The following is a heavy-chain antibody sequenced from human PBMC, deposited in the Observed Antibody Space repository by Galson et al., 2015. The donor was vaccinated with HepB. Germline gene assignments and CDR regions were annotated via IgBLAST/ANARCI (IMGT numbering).Heavy chain of an antibody. CDR1: GYTFTSYG. CDR3: ARDTIGLAVAGTGDWFDP. J-gene: IGHJ5*02. V-gene: IGHV1-18*04. CDR2: ISAYNGNT. Sequence: SVKVSCKASGYTFTSYGISWVRQAPGQGLEWMGWISAYNGNTIYAQKLQGRVTMTTDTSTSTAYMELRSLRSDDTAVYYCARDTIGLAVAGTGDWFDPWGQGTLVTVSS. D-gene: IGHD6-19*01.